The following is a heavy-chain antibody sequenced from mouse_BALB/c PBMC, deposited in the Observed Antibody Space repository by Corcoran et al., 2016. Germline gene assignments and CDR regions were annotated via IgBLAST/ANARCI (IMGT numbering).Heavy chain of an antibody. CDR2: ITHSGET. Sequence: MQLQESGPGLVKPSQSLFLACYITGFPITSGYYWIWIRQSPGKPLEWMGYITHSGETFYNPSLQSPISITRETSKNQFFLQLNSVTTEDTAMYYCAGDRLGYWYFDVWGAGSTVTVSS. V-gene: IGHV12-3*02. J-gene: IGHJ1*01. CDR1: GFPITSGYY. CDR3: AGDRLGYWYFDV.